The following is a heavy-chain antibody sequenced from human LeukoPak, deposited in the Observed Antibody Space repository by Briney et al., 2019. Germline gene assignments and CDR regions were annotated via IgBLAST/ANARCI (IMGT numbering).Heavy chain of an antibody. CDR2: IIPGLGII. CDR1: GGTFRNYT. J-gene: IGHJ4*02. V-gene: IGHV1-69*02. CDR3: ARALSDTSGYELAY. Sequence: GGSVKGSWXASGGTFRNYTITRVRQAPGQGPGWMGRIIPGLGIINYAQKFQGRVTVTADKSTSTAYMELSSLRADDTAVYYCARALSDTSGYELAYWGQGTLVTVSS. D-gene: IGHD3-22*01.